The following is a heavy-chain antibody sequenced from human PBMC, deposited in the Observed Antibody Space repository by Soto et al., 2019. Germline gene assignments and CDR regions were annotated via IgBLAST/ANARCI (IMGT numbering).Heavy chain of an antibody. D-gene: IGHD3-10*01. CDR1: GYTFTSYG. CDR3: ARDLDGSGSYYTDY. Sequence: ASVKVSCKASGYTFTSYGISWVRQAPGQGLEWMGRISAYNGNTNYAQSLQGRVTMTTDTSTSTAYMELRSLRSDDTAVYYCARDLDGSGSYYTDYWGPGTLVTVSS. CDR2: ISAYNGNT. J-gene: IGHJ4*02. V-gene: IGHV1-18*04.